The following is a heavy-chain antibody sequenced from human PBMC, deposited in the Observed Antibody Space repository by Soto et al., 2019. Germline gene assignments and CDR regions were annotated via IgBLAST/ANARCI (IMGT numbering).Heavy chain of an antibody. D-gene: IGHD2-21*02. Sequence: QVQLMQSGAEVKKPGASVKVSCKASGDTFTDYYIHWVRQAPGQGLEWMGTVNPSGGHTTYAQDFLGIVTMTRDTSTSTLYMELTSLTSDDTAVYYCARGGHVVVVTAALDYWGQGTLVTVSS. V-gene: IGHV1-46*01. CDR1: GDTFTDYY. CDR3: ARGGHVVVVTAALDY. J-gene: IGHJ4*02. CDR2: VNPSGGHT.